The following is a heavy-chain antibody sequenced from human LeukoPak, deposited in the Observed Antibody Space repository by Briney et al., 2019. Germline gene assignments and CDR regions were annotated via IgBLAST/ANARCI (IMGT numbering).Heavy chain of an antibody. CDR2: ISYDGSNK. CDR3: ARERDDGFDI. J-gene: IGHJ3*02. Sequence: GRSLRLSCAASGFTFSSYAMHWVRQAPGKGLEWVAVISYDGSNKYYADSVKGRFTISRDNSKNTLYLQMNSLRVEDTAVYYCARERDDGFDIWGQGTMVTVSS. CDR1: GFTFSSYA. V-gene: IGHV3-30-3*01.